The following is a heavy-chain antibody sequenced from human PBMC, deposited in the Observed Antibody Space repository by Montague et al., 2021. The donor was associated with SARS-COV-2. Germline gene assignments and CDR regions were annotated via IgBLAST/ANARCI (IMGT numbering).Heavy chain of an antibody. J-gene: IGHJ6*03. D-gene: IGHD3-3*01. Sequence: TLSLTCTVSGDSITSKTHYWDWVRQPAGQGLEWIGRLLTSGATNFXPSLKSRLTISRDTSKNEFYLKLSSVTAADTAVYYCARDSPHFDFWRGHYGDKYYMDIWGKGTTVTVS. CDR3: ARDSPHFDFWRGHYGDKYYMDI. CDR1: GDSITSKTHY. CDR2: LLTSGAT. V-gene: IGHV4-61*02.